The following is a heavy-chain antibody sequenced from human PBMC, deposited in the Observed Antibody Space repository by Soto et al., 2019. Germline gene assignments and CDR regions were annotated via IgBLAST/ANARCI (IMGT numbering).Heavy chain of an antibody. CDR3: ARGADGDY. V-gene: IGHV1-18*04. CDR1: GYIFTNHD. CDR2: ISTYNGNT. D-gene: IGHD6-25*01. J-gene: IGHJ4*02. Sequence: QLQMVQSGAEVKKPGASVKVSCKASGYIFTNHDITWVRQAPGQGLEWEGWISTYNGNTNFAQKRQDRVTLTTDTSTSTAYMELSSLRSDDTAVYYCARGADGDYWGQGTLVTVSS.